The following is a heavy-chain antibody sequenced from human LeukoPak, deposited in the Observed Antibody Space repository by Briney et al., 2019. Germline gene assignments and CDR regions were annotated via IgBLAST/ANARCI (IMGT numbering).Heavy chain of an antibody. V-gene: IGHV3-9*01. CDR2: ISWNSGSI. Sequence: GGSLRLSCAASGFTFDDYAMHWVRQAPGKGLEWGSGISWNSGSIAYADSVKGRFTISRDNAKNSLYLQMNSLRAEDTALYYCAKGDYYDSSGYRNWGQGTLVTVSS. CDR1: GFTFDDYA. J-gene: IGHJ4*02. CDR3: AKGDYYDSSGYRN. D-gene: IGHD3-22*01.